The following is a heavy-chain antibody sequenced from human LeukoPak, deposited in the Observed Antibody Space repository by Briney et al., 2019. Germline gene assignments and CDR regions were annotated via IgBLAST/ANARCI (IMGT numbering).Heavy chain of an antibody. CDR2: ISYDGSNK. CDR3: ARVQPGITALDY. Sequence: PGGSLRLSCAASGFTFSSYAMHWVRQAPGKGLEWVAVISYDGSNKYYADSVKGRFTISRDNAKNTLYLQMNSLRAEDTAVYYCARVQPGITALDYWGQGTLVTVSS. J-gene: IGHJ4*02. V-gene: IGHV3-30*04. D-gene: IGHD3-3*01. CDR1: GFTFSSYA.